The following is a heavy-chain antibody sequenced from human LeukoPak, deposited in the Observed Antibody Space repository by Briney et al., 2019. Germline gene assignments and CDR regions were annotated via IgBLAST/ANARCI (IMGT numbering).Heavy chain of an antibody. Sequence: PGGSPRLSCAASGFTFSSYAMHWVRQAPGKGLEWVAVISYDGSSKYYADSVKGRFTISRDNSKNTLYLQMNSLRAEDTAVYYCARPVGGYYEYWGQGTLVTVSS. V-gene: IGHV3-30-3*01. J-gene: IGHJ4*02. CDR3: ARPVGGYYEY. CDR2: ISYDGSSK. CDR1: GFTFSSYA. D-gene: IGHD1-26*01.